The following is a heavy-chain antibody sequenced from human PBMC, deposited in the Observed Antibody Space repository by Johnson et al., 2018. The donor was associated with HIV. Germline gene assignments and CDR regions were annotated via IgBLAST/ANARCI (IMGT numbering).Heavy chain of an antibody. CDR3: ARDGQDRDDAFDI. CDR1: GFTFSSYG. Sequence: QVQLVESGGGLVQPGGSLRLSCAASGFTFSSYGMHWVRQAPGKGLEWVAFIRYDGSNKYYADSVKGRFTISRDNSENTLYLQMNSLRAEDTAVYYCARDGQDRDDAFDIWGQGTMVTVSS. J-gene: IGHJ3*02. D-gene: IGHD3-22*01. V-gene: IGHV3-30*02. CDR2: IRYDGSNK.